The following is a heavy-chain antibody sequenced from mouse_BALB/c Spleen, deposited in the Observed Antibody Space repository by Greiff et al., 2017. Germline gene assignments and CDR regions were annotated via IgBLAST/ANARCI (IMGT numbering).Heavy chain of an antibody. V-gene: IGHV3-8*02. J-gene: IGHJ4*01. CDR1: GDSITSGY. D-gene: IGHD2-1*01. CDR3: ARYGNYVGYAMDY. Sequence: VQLKQSGPSLVKPSQTLSLTCSVTGDSITSGYWNWIRKFPGNKLEYMGYISYSGSTYYNPSLKSRISITRDTSKNQYYLQLNSVTTEDTATYYCARYGNYVGYAMDYWGQGTSVTVSS. CDR2: ISYSGST.